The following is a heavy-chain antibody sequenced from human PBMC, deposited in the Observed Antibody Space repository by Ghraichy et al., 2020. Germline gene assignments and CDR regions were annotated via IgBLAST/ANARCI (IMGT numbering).Heavy chain of an antibody. CDR2: SSPSGETT. J-gene: IGHJ4*02. Sequence: ASVKVSCKASGYTFASFYIHWVRQAPGQGLEWMGISSPSGETTTYAQKFQGRVTLTTDTPTSTSYIELTSLRYEDTAVYFCARSPRVYDFWSGYYSYFDFWGRGTLVTVSS. V-gene: IGHV1-46*01. CDR1: GYTFASFY. D-gene: IGHD3-3*01. CDR3: ARSPRVYDFWSGYYSYFDF.